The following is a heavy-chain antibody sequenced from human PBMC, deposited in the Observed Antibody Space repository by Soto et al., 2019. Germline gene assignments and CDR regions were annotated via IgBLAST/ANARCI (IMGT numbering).Heavy chain of an antibody. CDR1: DGSIGSYY. D-gene: IGHD1-1*01. J-gene: IGHJ6*02. Sequence: QVQLQESGPGLVKPSETLSLTCTVSDGSIGSYYWSWIRQPPGKGLEWIGYVSHSGSTNYNPSLKIRVPISLDTSKNQFSLRLSSVTAADTAVYYCAREGTTVASYYYSRLDVWGQGTTVTVSS. CDR2: VSHSGST. CDR3: AREGTTVASYYYSRLDV. V-gene: IGHV4-59*01.